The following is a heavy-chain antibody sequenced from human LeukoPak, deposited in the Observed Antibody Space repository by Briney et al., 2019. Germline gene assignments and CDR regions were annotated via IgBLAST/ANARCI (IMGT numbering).Heavy chain of an antibody. V-gene: IGHV4-39*01. CDR2: IYYSGRT. CDR3: ARHITPYSSILYFDY. Sequence: PSETLSLTCTVSGGSIRSSSYYWGWIRQPPGKGLEWIGSIYYSGRTYYNPSLKSRVTISVDTSKNQFSLKLSSVTAADTAVYYCARHITPYSSILYFDYWGQGTLATVSS. J-gene: IGHJ4*02. CDR1: GGSIRSSSYY. D-gene: IGHD2-2*01.